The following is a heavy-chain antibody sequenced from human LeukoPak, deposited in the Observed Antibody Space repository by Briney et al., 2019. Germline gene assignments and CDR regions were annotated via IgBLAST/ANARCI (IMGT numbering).Heavy chain of an antibody. Sequence: ASVKVSCKASGYTFTGYYMHWVRQAPGQGLEWMGWINPNSGGTNYAQKFQGRVSMTRDTSISTAYMELSRLRSDDTAVYYCARGAPPTYYYGSGTPAFDIWGQGTMVTVSS. CDR3: ARGAPPTYYYGSGTPAFDI. V-gene: IGHV1-2*02. D-gene: IGHD3-10*01. J-gene: IGHJ3*02. CDR2: INPNSGGT. CDR1: GYTFTGYY.